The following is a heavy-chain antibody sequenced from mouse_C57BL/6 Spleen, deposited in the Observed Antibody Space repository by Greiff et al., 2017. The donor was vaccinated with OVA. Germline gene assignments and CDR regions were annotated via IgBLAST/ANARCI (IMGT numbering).Heavy chain of an antibody. J-gene: IGHJ4*01. V-gene: IGHV6-3*01. Sequence: VQLVESGGGLVQPGGSMKLSCVASGFTFSNYWMNWVRQSPEKGLEWVAQIRLKSDNYATHYAESVKGRFTISRDDSKSSVYLQMNNLRAEDTGIYYCTADDGSSPYAMDYWGQGTSVTVSS. CDR1: GFTFSNYW. CDR2: IRLKSDNYAT. CDR3: TADDGSSPYAMDY. D-gene: IGHD1-1*01.